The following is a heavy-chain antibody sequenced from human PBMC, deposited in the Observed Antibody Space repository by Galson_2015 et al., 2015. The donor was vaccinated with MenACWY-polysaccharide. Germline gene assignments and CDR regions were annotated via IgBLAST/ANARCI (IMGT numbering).Heavy chain of an antibody. V-gene: IGHV5-51*03. Sequence: QSGAEVKKPGESLKISCQGSGYSFTTYWIGWVRQMPGKGLDWMGIIYPGSSETRYSPSFQGQVTFSADTSINTAYLQWSSLEASDTGMYYCARGSGYSTTWCDYWGQGTPVTVSS. J-gene: IGHJ4*02. CDR1: GYSFTTYW. CDR2: IYPGSSET. D-gene: IGHD6-13*01. CDR3: ARGSGYSTTWCDY.